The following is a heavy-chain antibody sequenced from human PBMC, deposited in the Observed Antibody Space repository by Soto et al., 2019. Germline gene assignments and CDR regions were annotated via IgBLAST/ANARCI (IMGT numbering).Heavy chain of an antibody. J-gene: IGHJ2*01. V-gene: IGHV4-59*08. CDR2: IYYSGST. CDR3: ARFNWYFDL. CDR1: GGSISSYY. Sequence: QVQLQESGPGLVKPSETLSLTCTVSGGSISSYYWSWFRQPPGKGLEWIGYIYYSGSTNYNPSLKSRVTISVDTSKTQFSLKLSSVTAADTAVYYCARFNWYFDLWGRGTLVTVSS.